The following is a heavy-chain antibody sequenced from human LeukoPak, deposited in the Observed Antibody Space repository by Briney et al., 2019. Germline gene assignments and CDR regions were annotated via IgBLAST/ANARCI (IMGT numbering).Heavy chain of an antibody. CDR2: ITAGDGAA. Sequence: GGSLRLSCAASGFNFKTYTLTWVRRAPGKRPEWLSSITAGDGAAYYADSVRGRFTISRDYSRNTVYLHLSGLRAEDTAVYYCARDRSTDAISEFWGQGTLVAVSS. D-gene: IGHD1-1*01. J-gene: IGHJ4*02. CDR3: ARDRSTDAISEF. V-gene: IGHV3-23*01. CDR1: GFNFKTYT.